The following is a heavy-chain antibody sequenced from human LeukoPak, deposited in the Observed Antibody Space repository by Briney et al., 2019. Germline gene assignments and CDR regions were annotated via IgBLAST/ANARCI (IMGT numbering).Heavy chain of an antibody. D-gene: IGHD3-22*01. CDR3: ARAGGYYDSSGYYGTFDY. J-gene: IGHJ4*02. CDR1: GGSISSGSYY. CDR2: IYTSGST. V-gene: IGHV4-61*02. Sequence: KASETLSLTCTVSGGSISSGSYYWGWIRQPAGRGLEWIGRIYTSGSTNYNPSLKSRVTISVDTSKNQFSLKLSSVTAADTAVYYCARAGGYYDSSGYYGTFDYWGQGTLVTVSS.